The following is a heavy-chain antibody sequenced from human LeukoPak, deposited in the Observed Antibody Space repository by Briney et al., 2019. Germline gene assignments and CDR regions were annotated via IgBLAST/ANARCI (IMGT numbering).Heavy chain of an antibody. J-gene: IGHJ4*02. V-gene: IGHV1-18*01. CDR2: ISAYNGGT. Sequence: ASVMVSCKASGYIFTTYGISWVRQAPGQGLEWMGWISAYNGGTKYAQKFQGRVTMTRDTSISIAYMELSRLRSDDTAVYYCARAGGCSSTSCHYYFDYWGQGTLVTVSS. D-gene: IGHD2-2*01. CDR3: ARAGGCSSTSCHYYFDY. CDR1: GYIFTTYG.